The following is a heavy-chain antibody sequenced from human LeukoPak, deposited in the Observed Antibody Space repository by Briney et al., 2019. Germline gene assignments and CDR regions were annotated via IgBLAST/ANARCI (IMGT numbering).Heavy chain of an antibody. J-gene: IGHJ6*03. CDR2: IGGSGSST. CDR1: GFTFSSYG. Sequence: PGGSLRLSCAASGFTFSSYGMHWVRQAPGKGLEWVSDIGGSGSSTYYADSVKGRFTISRDNSKNTLYLQMNSLRAEDTAVYYCAKGADYEPYYYYYYMDVWGKGTTVTVSS. V-gene: IGHV3-23*01. D-gene: IGHD4-17*01. CDR3: AKGADYEPYYYYYYMDV.